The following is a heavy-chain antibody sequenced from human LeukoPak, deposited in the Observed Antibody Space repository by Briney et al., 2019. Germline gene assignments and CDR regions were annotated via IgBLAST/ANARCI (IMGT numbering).Heavy chain of an antibody. D-gene: IGHD2-2*01. CDR2: IYNNEKS. Sequence: PSETLSLTCTVSGGSMGPYLWTWIRQPPGKGLEWIGYIYNNEKSEYNPSLKSRLFLSLGASKNKFSLQLSSVTAVDTAVYYCARGKTGSCYDPWGQGTLVTVSS. CDR3: ARGKTGSCYDP. CDR1: GGSMGPYL. J-gene: IGHJ5*02. V-gene: IGHV4-4*08.